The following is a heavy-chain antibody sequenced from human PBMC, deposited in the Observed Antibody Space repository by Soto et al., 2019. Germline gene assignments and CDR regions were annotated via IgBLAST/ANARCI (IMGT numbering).Heavy chain of an antibody. D-gene: IGHD6-19*01. CDR3: ARTHRSSGGWFDP. Sequence: SETLSLTCTVSGCSISSYYWSWIRQPPGKGLEWIGYIYYSGSTNYNPSLKSRVTISVDTSKNQFSLKLSSVTAADTAVYYCARTHRSSGGWFDPWGQGTLVTVS. CDR2: IYYSGST. CDR1: GCSISSYY. J-gene: IGHJ5*02. V-gene: IGHV4-59*01.